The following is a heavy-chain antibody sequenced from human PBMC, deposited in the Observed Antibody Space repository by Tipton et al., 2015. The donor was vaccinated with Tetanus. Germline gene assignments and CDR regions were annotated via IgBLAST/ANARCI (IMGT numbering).Heavy chain of an antibody. CDR1: GFSVSRKY. CDR2: TYGDGST. CDR3: ARVGGIYSWCHMDH. Sequence: LSLTCAASGFSVSRKYMTWVRQAPGKGLEWVSLTYGDGSTYYADSVKGRFTISRDNSKNTLYLQMSNLRAEDTAVYYCARVGGIYSWCHMDHWGQGALVNVSS. D-gene: IGHD6-13*01. J-gene: IGHJ4*02. V-gene: IGHV3-53*01.